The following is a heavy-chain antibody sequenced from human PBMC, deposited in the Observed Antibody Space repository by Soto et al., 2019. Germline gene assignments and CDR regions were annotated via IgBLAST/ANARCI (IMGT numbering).Heavy chain of an antibody. V-gene: IGHV1-2*02. CDR1: GYTFTGYY. CDR3: ARILDAWEGFDY. D-gene: IGHD1-1*01. J-gene: IGHJ4*02. CDR2: INPNSGGT. Sequence: ASVKVSCKASGYTFTGYYMHWVRQAPGQGLEWMGWINPNSGGTNYAQKFQGRVTMTRDTSISTAYMELSRLRSDDTAVYYCARILDAWEGFDYWGQGTLVTVSS.